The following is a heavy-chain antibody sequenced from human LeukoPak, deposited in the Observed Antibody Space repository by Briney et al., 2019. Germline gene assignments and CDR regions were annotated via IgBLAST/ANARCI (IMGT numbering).Heavy chain of an antibody. V-gene: IGHV3-30*18. CDR2: ISYDGSNK. Sequence: PGRSLRLSCAASGFTFSSYGMHWVRQAPGKGLEWVAVISYDGSNKYYADSVKGRFTISRDNSKNTLYLQMNSLRAEDTAVYYCAQSISRGKHQLVPGGRYYYYYYGTDVWGQGTTVTVSS. J-gene: IGHJ6*02. CDR1: GFTFSSYG. D-gene: IGHD6-13*01. CDR3: AQSISRGKHQLVPGGRYYYYYYGTDV.